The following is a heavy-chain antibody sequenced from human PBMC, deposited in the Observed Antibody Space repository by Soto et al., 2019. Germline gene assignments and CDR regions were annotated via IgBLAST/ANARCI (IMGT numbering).Heavy chain of an antibody. D-gene: IGHD3-10*01. CDR3: AKAGRSELWFGELSVFDY. V-gene: IGHV1-18*01. J-gene: IGHJ4*02. Sequence: ASVKVSCKASGYTFTSYGISWVRQAPGQGLEWMGWISAYNGNTNYAQKLQGRVTMTTDTSTSTAYMELRSLRSDDTAVYYCAKAGRSELWFGELSVFDYWGQGTLVTVSS. CDR1: GYTFTSYG. CDR2: ISAYNGNT.